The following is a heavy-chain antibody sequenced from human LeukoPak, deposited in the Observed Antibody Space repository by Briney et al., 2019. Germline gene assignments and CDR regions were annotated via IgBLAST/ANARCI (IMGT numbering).Heavy chain of an antibody. J-gene: IGHJ4*02. CDR2: IYSGSST. Sequence: GGSLRLSCAASGFTVSSNYMSWVRQAPGKGLEWVSVIYSGSSTYYADSVKGRFTISRDNSKNTLYLQMNSLRAEDTAVYYCARQGEYSSSSSLDYWGQGTLVTVSS. D-gene: IGHD6-6*01. V-gene: IGHV3-66*04. CDR1: GFTVSSNY. CDR3: ARQGEYSSSSSLDY.